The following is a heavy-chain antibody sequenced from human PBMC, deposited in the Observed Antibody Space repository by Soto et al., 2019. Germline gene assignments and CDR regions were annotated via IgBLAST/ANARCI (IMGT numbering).Heavy chain of an antibody. Sequence: SETLSLTCTVSGGSMRNYFWTWIRQPPGKGLEWIGYIHYSGTTSFFPSYNPSLRSRVTISEDTSKNQFSLKLLSVTAADTAVYFCAAGEASSRNLAPHYLDFWGQGTLVTVSS. D-gene: IGHD6-13*01. CDR3: AAGEASSRNLAPHYLDF. CDR2: IHYSGTT. J-gene: IGHJ4*02. V-gene: IGHV4-59*01. CDR1: GGSMRNYF.